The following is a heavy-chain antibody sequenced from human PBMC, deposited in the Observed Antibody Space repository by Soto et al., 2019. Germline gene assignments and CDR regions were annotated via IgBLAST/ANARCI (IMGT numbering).Heavy chain of an antibody. Sequence: PGGSLRLSCAASGFTFSNSWMTWVRQAPGEGLEWVANIKEDGSKKYYVDSVKGRFTISRDNAENSLYLQMNSLRVEDTAVYYCARDPYATGGYGGFDIWGQGTMVTVSS. CDR1: GFTFSNSW. CDR2: IKEDGSKK. J-gene: IGHJ3*02. CDR3: ARDPYATGGYGGFDI. D-gene: IGHD3-22*01. V-gene: IGHV3-7*01.